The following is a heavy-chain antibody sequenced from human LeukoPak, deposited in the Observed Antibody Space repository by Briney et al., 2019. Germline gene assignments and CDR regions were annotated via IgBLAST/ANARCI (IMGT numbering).Heavy chain of an antibody. CDR1: TFTFSDDY. J-gene: IGHJ4*02. CDR2: ISPGSSYK. CDR3: AAERLGIFEF. V-gene: IGHV3-11*05. Sequence: GGSLRLSCTASTFTFSDDYMGWIRQAPGKGPEWVSSISPGSSYKFCADSVEGRFTISRDDAKNSVYLQMNNLRVDDTAVYYCAAERLGIFEFWGQGSLVTVSS. D-gene: IGHD3-3*01.